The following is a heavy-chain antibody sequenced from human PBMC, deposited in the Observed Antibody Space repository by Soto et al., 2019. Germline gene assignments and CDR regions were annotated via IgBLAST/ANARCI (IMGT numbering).Heavy chain of an antibody. CDR3: ARGLRAFQH. CDR1: GGSFSGYY. Sequence: PSETLSLTCAVYGGSFSGYYWSWIRQPPGKGLEWIGEINHSGSTNYNPSLKSRVTISVDTSKNQFSLKLSSVTAADTAVYYCARGLRAFQHWGQGTQVTVSS. CDR2: INHSGST. J-gene: IGHJ1*01. V-gene: IGHV4-34*01.